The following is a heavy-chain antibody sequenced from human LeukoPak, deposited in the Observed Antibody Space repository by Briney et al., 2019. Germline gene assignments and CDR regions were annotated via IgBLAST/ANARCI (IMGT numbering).Heavy chain of an antibody. Sequence: APVKVSCKASGYTFTDYYMHWVRQAPGQGLEWMGWINSNSGGTNYAQKFQGRVTMTRDTSISTAYMELSSLRSDDTAVYYCARVVVPAGGGVVDYWGQGTLVTVSS. CDR2: INSNSGGT. J-gene: IGHJ4*02. V-gene: IGHV1-2*02. CDR3: ARVVVPAGGGVVDY. CDR1: GYTFTDYY. D-gene: IGHD3-16*01.